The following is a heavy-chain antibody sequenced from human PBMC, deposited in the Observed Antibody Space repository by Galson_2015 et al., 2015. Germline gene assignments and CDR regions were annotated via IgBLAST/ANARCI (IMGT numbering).Heavy chain of an antibody. J-gene: IGHJ4*02. CDR2: VYHTGSN. V-gene: IGHV4-39*01. CDR1: GGSISSSAFY. Sequence: ETLSLTCTVSGGSISSSAFYWGWIRQPPGKGLEWIGAVYHTGSNYYNPSLKNRVTISADTSKNQFFLKLRSVTAADTAVYYCARVRRLYYYDSSGRPGYWGQGTLVTVSS. D-gene: IGHD3-22*01. CDR3: ARVRRLYYYDSSGRPGY.